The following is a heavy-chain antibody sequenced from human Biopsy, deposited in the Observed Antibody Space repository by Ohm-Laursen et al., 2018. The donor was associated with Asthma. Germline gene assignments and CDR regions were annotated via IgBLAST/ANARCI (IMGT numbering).Heavy chain of an antibody. CDR3: ARVFESSEWGPFYHFGLDV. Sequence: SLRLSCAASGFTFSSFAMSWVRQAPGKGLEWVATINGDGSQKSYVDSVTGRFTISRDNSKNSLHLEMNSLRAEDTAIYYCARVFESSEWGPFYHFGLDVWGQGTTVAVSS. J-gene: IGHJ6*02. CDR1: GFTFSSFA. CDR2: INGDGSQK. D-gene: IGHD6-25*01. V-gene: IGHV3-7*03.